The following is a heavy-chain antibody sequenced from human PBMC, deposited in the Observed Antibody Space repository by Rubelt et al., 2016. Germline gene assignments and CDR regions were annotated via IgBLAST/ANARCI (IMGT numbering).Heavy chain of an antibody. CDR1: GFTFSSYW. CDR3: ARGGTSFDH. Sequence: EVQLMESGGNFVQPGGSLRLSCADSGFTFSSYWMHWVRQAPGEGRVWVSSINSDGSITAYADSVKGRFPISRDNAKSTLYLQMNSLRAEDTAVYHCARGGTSFDHWGQGTLVTVSS. V-gene: IGHV3-74*02. CDR2: INSDGSIT. D-gene: IGHD1-14*01. J-gene: IGHJ4*02.